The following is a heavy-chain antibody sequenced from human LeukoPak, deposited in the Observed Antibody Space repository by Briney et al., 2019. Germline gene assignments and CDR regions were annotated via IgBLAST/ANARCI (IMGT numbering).Heavy chain of an antibody. V-gene: IGHV3-7*01. Sequence: GGSLRLSCAASGFTFSSYWMSWVRQAPGKGLEWVANIKQDGSEKYYVDSVKGRFTISRDNAKNSLYLQMNSLRAEDPAVYYCAGTRIQLWLGYYFDYWGQGTLVTVSS. CDR3: AGTRIQLWLGYYFDY. D-gene: IGHD5-18*01. CDR2: IKQDGSEK. CDR1: GFTFSSYW. J-gene: IGHJ4*02.